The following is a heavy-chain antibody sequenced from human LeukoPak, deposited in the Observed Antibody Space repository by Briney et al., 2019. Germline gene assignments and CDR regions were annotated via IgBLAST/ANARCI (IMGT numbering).Heavy chain of an antibody. V-gene: IGHV5-51*01. CDR3: ATTPYHSSNGYPDY. CDR2: IYPDASDI. D-gene: IGHD3-22*01. J-gene: IGHJ4*02. CDR1: GHTFSSYW. Sequence: GESLKISCKNSGHTFSSYWTGWARQMPGKGLEWMGIIYPDASDIRYSPSFQGQVTISADESINTAYLQWSSLKASDTAIYYCATTPYHSSNGYPDYWGQGTPVTVSS.